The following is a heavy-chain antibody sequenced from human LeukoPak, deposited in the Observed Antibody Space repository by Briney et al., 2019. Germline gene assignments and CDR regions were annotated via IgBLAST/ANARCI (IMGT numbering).Heavy chain of an antibody. Sequence: PGGSLRLSCAASGFTSSDYAMSWVRQAPGKGLEWVSGISGSGGSTYYADSVKGRFAISRDNSKNTVYLRMNSLRAEDTAVYYCAKAIGTVEVADFDYWGQGTLVTVSS. J-gene: IGHJ4*02. CDR3: AKAIGTVEVADFDY. V-gene: IGHV3-23*01. D-gene: IGHD2-15*01. CDR2: ISGSGGST. CDR1: GFTSSDYA.